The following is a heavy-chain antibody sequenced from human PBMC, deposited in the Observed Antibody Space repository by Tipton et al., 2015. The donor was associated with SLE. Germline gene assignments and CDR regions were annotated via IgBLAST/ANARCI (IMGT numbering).Heavy chain of an antibody. CDR2: IYYNGDT. CDR1: GGSLSNYY. J-gene: IGHJ3*02. Sequence: TLSLTCTVSGGSLSNYYWSWIRQPPGKGLEWIGYIYYNGDTNYNPSLKSRVAISIDTSRKQFSLKLTSVTAADTAGYYCARGRNSWNNEAFHIWGQGTMVTVSS. D-gene: IGHD1/OR15-1a*01. CDR3: ARGRNSWNNEAFHI. V-gene: IGHV4-59*01.